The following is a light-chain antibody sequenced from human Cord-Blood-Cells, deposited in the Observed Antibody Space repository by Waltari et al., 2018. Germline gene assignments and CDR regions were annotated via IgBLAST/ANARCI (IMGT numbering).Light chain of an antibody. J-gene: IGKJ1*01. CDR2: KAS. CDR1: QSISSW. CDR3: QQYNSYST. V-gene: IGKV1-5*03. Sequence: MTQPPSTLSTSVVTMYPITCRASQSISSWLAWYQQKPGKAPKLLIYKASSLESGVPSRFSGSGSGTEFTLTISSLQPDDFATYYCQQYNSYSTFGQVTKVEIK.